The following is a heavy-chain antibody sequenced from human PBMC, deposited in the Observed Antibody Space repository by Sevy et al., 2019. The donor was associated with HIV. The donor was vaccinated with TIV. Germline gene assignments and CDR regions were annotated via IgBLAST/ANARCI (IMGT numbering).Heavy chain of an antibody. CDR1: GFTLNSYW. D-gene: IGHD6-13*01. CDR2: IKQDGSVK. V-gene: IGHV3-7*01. J-gene: IGHJ4*02. Sequence: GGSLRLSCVASGFTLNSYWMSWVRQAPGKGLEWVANIKQDGSVKYYVNSVKGRFTISRDNARNLLYLQMNSLRVEDTALYYCVRAIAADGSFWGQGALVTVSS. CDR3: VRAIAADGSF.